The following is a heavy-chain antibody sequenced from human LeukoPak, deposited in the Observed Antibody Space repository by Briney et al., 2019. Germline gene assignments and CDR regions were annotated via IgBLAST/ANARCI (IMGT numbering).Heavy chain of an antibody. CDR2: IYYSGST. D-gene: IGHD1-26*01. Sequence: SETLSLTCTVSGGSISSYYWSWIRQPPGKGLEWIGYIYYSGSTNYNPSLKSRVTISVDTSKNQFSLKLSSVTAADTAVYYCARVRIVGATAYFDYWGQGTLVTVSS. V-gene: IGHV4-59*01. CDR3: ARVRIVGATAYFDY. J-gene: IGHJ4*02. CDR1: GGSISSYY.